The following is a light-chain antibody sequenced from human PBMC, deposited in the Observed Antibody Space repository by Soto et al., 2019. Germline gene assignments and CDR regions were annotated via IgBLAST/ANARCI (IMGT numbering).Light chain of an antibody. V-gene: IGKV3-11*01. J-gene: IGKJ3*01. CDR1: QSVNKH. CDR2: DTS. Sequence: IGLTPSPATLSVSAGERATLSCRASQSVNKHLAWYQHRPGQAPRLLIYDTSYRAAGIPARFSGSGSGTDFTLTISSLEPEDLAVYYCQQRGTFGPGTKVVS. CDR3: QQRGT.